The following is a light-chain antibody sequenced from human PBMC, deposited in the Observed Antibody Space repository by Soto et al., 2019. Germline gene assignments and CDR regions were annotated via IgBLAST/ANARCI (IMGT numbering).Light chain of an antibody. CDR2: GAS. CDR3: KQYGSSPAT. Sequence: EIVLTQSPGTLSLSPGERATLSCRASQSVSSSYLAWYQQKPGQAPRLLIYGASSRATGIPDRFSGSGSGTDFTLTIRRLEPEDFAVYYCKQYGSSPATFGPGTKVDIK. V-gene: IGKV3-20*01. CDR1: QSVSSSY. J-gene: IGKJ3*01.